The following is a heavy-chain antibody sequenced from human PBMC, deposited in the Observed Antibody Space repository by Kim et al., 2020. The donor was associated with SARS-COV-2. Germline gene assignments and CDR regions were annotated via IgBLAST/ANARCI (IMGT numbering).Heavy chain of an antibody. Sequence: GESLKIXCKXSGXXFXSYWIGWXRQMPGKGLEWMGIIYPGDSDTRYSPSFQGQVTISADKSISTAYLQWSSLKASDTAMYYCARGNSGSYVDYWGQGTLVTVSS. V-gene: IGHV5-51*01. CDR1: GXXFXSYW. J-gene: IGHJ4*02. D-gene: IGHD1-26*01. CDR3: ARGNSGSYVDY. CDR2: IYPGDSDT.